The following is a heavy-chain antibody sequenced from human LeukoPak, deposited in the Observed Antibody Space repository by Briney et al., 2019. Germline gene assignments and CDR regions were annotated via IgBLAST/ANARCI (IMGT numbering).Heavy chain of an antibody. D-gene: IGHD5-12*01. CDR1: GFTFSSYA. J-gene: IGHJ4*02. CDR3: ARGGGGYVGFDY. V-gene: IGHV3-23*01. CDR2: ISGSGGST. Sequence: GGSLRLSCAASGFTFSSYAMSWVRQAPGKGLEWVSAISGSGGSTYYADSVKGRFTISRDNSKNTLYLQMNSLRAEDTAVYHCARGGGGYVGFDYWGQGTLVTVSS.